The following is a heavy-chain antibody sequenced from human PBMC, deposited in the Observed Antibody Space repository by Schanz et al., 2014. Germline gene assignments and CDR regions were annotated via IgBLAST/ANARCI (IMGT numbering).Heavy chain of an antibody. V-gene: IGHV3-7*01. Sequence: VQLVESGGGLVQPGGSVRLSCGASGFSFSTHWMAWVRQAPGKGLEWVANIGDDGADKYYLDSVRGRFTISRDNTKNYLHLEMNNLRAEDTAVYFCARESGGQNDLDTEPHKYTYMDVGGKGTTVTVSS. CDR1: GFSFSTHW. CDR2: IGDDGADK. CDR3: ARESGGQNDLDTEPHKYTYMDV. D-gene: IGHD1-1*01. J-gene: IGHJ6*03.